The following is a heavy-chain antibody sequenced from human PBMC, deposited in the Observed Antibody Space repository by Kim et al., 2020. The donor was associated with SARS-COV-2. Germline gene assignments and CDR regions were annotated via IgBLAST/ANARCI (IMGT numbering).Heavy chain of an antibody. D-gene: IGHD3-22*01. CDR2: ITGNGVST. CDR3: AKALLDSTIWNFDY. Sequence: GGSLRLSCSASGFTFSSFGMTWVRRVPGKGLEWVSSITGNGVSTVYADSVKGRFTISRDNFRNTLFLAMNSLRGEDTAVYYCAKALLDSTIWNFDYWGQGALVTVSS. V-gene: IGHV3-23*01. CDR1: GFTFSSFG. J-gene: IGHJ4*02.